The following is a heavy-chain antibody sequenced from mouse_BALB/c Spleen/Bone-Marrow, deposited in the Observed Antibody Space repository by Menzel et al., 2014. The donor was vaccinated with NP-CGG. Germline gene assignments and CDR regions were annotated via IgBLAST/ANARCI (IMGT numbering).Heavy chain of an antibody. CDR3: ARFPRNYFDY. CDR2: IDPENGNI. J-gene: IGHJ2*01. V-gene: IGHV14-1*02. CDR1: GFNIKDYY. Sequence: EVQLQQSGAELVRPGALVRLSCKASGFNIKDYYMYWVKQRPEQGLEWIGWIDPENGNIIYDPKFQGKASITADTSSNTAYLQLSRLSSEDTAFYYGARFPRNYFDYWGQGSTLTVSS.